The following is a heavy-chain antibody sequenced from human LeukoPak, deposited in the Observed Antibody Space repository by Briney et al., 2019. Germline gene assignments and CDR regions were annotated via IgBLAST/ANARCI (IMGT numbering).Heavy chain of an antibody. CDR3: ARKNTAGAFDI. D-gene: IGHD5-18*01. CDR1: GFTFSNYE. CDR2: ISSSSSYI. V-gene: IGHV3-21*01. Sequence: PGGSLRLSCAASGFTFSNYEMNWVRQAPGKGLVWVSSISSSSSYIYYADSVKGRFTISRDNAKNSLYLQMNSLRAEDTAVYYCARKNTAGAFDIWGQGTMVTVSS. J-gene: IGHJ3*02.